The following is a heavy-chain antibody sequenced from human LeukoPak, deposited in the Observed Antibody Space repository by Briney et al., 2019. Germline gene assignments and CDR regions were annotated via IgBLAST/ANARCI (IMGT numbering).Heavy chain of an antibody. CDR1: GFTFDDYA. V-gene: IGHV3-9*01. Sequence: GGSLRLSCAASGFTFDDYAMHWVRQAPGKGLEWVSGISWNSGSIGYADSVKGRFTISTDNAKNSLYLQMNSLRAEDTALYYCAKESAAALPDWGQGTLVTVSS. D-gene: IGHD6-13*01. CDR3: AKESAAALPD. J-gene: IGHJ4*02. CDR2: ISWNSGSI.